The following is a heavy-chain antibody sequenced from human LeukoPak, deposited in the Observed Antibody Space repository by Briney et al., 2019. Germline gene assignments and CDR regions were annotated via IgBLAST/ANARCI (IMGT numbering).Heavy chain of an antibody. CDR2: IYYSGST. V-gene: IGHV4-59*08. Sequence: PSETLSLTCTVSGGSISSYYWSWIRQPPGKGLELIGFIYYSGSTSYNPSLKSRVTISVDTSKSQFSLKLSSVIAADTAAYYCARRAYSSGFDYIDYWGQGTLVTVSS. CDR3: ARRAYSSGFDYIDY. D-gene: IGHD6-19*01. J-gene: IGHJ4*02. CDR1: GGSISSYY.